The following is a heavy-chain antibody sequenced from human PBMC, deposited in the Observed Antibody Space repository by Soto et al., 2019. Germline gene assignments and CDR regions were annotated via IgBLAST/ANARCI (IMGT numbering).Heavy chain of an antibody. CDR2: VYYSGST. Sequence: QVQLQESGPGLVKPSETLSLTCTVSGGSISSYYWSWIRQPPGERLEWIGYVYYSGSTNYNPSLKSRVTIAVDTSKNQCSLKLNSVTAADTAVYYCARTNYDFWSGFGYWGQGTLVTVSS. CDR1: GGSISSYY. CDR3: ARTNYDFWSGFGY. J-gene: IGHJ4*02. V-gene: IGHV4-59*08. D-gene: IGHD3-3*01.